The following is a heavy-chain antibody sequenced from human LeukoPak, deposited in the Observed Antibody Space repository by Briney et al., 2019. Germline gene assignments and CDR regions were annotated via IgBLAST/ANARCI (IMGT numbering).Heavy chain of an antibody. CDR2: ISGSGGST. J-gene: IGHJ4*02. CDR3: AKEAGLRYFDWLLQQIDY. V-gene: IGHV3-23*01. D-gene: IGHD3-9*01. Sequence: GGSLRLSCAASGFTFSSYGMSWVRQAPGKGLEWVSAISGSGGSTYYADSVKGRFTISRDNSKNTLYLQMNSPRAEDTAVYYCAKEAGLRYFDWLLQQIDYWGQGTLVTVSS. CDR1: GFTFSSYG.